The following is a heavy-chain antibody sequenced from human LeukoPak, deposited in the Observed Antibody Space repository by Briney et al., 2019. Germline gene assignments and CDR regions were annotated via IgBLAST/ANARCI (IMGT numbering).Heavy chain of an antibody. CDR2: ISSSSGYI. CDR3: ARPLREYSSGQGAFDY. D-gene: IGHD5-18*01. V-gene: IGHV3-21*01. Sequence: PGGSLRLSCAASGFTFSSYSMNWVRQAPGKGLEWVSSISSSSGYIYYADSVKGRFTISRDNAKNSLYLQMDSLRAEDTAVYHCARPLREYSSGQGAFDYWGQGTLVTVSS. J-gene: IGHJ4*02. CDR1: GFTFSSYS.